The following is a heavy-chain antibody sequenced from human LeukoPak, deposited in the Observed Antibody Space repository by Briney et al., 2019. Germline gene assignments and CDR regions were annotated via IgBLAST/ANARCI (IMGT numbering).Heavy chain of an antibody. CDR2: IYYSGST. CDR1: GYSISSGYY. J-gene: IGHJ4*02. Sequence: SETLSLTCTVSGYSISSGYYWSWIRQPPGKGLEWIGYIYYSGSTNYNPSLKSRVTISVDTSKNQFSLKLSSVTAADTAVYYCARGRGYYGSGSSNYFDYWGQGTLVTVSS. D-gene: IGHD3-10*01. V-gene: IGHV4-61*01. CDR3: ARGRGYYGSGSSNYFDY.